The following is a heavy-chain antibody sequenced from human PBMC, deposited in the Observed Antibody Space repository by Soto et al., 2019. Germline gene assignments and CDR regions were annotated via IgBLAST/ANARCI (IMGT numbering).Heavy chain of an antibody. CDR1: GGSISSSSYY. CDR2: IYYSGST. D-gene: IGHD3-9*01. J-gene: IGHJ3*02. CDR3: ARGGSNDWQVDFDS. V-gene: IGHV4-39*07. Sequence: SETLSLTCTVSGGSISSSSYYWCWVRQPPGKGLEWIGSIYYSGSTYYSPSLKSRVTMSLDTSKNQFSLKLTSVTAADTAVYYCARGGSNDWQVDFDSWGQGTMVTVSS.